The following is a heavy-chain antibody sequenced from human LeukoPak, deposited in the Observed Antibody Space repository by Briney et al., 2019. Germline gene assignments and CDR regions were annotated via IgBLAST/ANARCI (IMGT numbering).Heavy chain of an antibody. CDR1: GFTFSSYG. CDR3: AKDGNYAHFDY. J-gene: IGHJ4*02. CDR2: ISYDGSNK. Sequence: GGSLRLSCAASGFTFSSYGMHWVRQAPGKGLEWVAVISYDGSNKYYADSVKGRFTISRDNSKNTLYLQMNSLRAEDTAAYYCAKDGNYAHFDYWGQGTLVTVSS. V-gene: IGHV3-30*18. D-gene: IGHD1-7*01.